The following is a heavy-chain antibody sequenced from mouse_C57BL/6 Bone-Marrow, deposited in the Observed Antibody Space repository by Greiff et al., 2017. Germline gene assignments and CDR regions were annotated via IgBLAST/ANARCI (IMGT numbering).Heavy chain of an antibody. CDR1: GYSITSGYY. CDR3: ARGGLRRDD. V-gene: IGHV3-6*01. Sequence: VQLQQSGPGLVKPSQSLSLTCSVTGYSITSGYYWNWIRQFPGNKLEWMGYISYDGSNNYNPSLKNRISITRDTSKNQFLLKLNSVTTEDTATYYCARGGLRRDDWGQGTTLTVSS. D-gene: IGHD2-4*01. CDR2: ISYDGSN. J-gene: IGHJ2*01.